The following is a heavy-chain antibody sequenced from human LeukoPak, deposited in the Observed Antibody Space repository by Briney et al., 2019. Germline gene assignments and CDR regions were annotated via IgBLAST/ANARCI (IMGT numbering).Heavy chain of an antibody. Sequence: PGGSLRLSCAASGFTFSDYYMSWIRQAPGEGLEWVSYISSSGSTIYYADSVKGRFTISRDKAKNTLYLQMNSRRAEDTAVYYCAKAGSSCSSISGYSHWFDPWGQGTLVTVSS. CDR1: GFTFSDYY. CDR3: AKAGSSCSSISGYSHWFDP. J-gene: IGHJ5*02. CDR2: ISSSGSTI. V-gene: IGHV3-11*01. D-gene: IGHD2-2*02.